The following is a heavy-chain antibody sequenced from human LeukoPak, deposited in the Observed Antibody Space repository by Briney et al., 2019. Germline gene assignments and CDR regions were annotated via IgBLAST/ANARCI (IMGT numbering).Heavy chain of an antibody. CDR2: INQDGTET. D-gene: IGHD3-16*01. J-gene: IGHJ4*02. V-gene: IGHV3-7*01. CDR1: GFTFSNYW. CDR3: ARWYTYYDYVWGSSLKTYYFDY. Sequence: GGSLRLSCAASGFTFSNYWMSWVRQAPGKGLQWVANINQDGTETYFVDSVKGRFTMSRDNAKNSLYLQMNSLRAEDTAVYYCARWYTYYDYVWGSSLKTYYFDYWGQGTLVTVSS.